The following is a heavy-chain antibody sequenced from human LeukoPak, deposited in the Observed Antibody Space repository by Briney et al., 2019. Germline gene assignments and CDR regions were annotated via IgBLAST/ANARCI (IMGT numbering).Heavy chain of an antibody. CDR3: ARAVSGYDYYYFDY. CDR2: INTNTGNP. J-gene: IGHJ4*02. CDR1: GYSFTNYT. V-gene: IGHV7-4-1*02. Sequence: ASVKISCKTSGYSFTNYTMNWVRQAPGQGLEWMGWINTNTGNPTYAQGFTGRFVFSLDTSVSTAYLQISSLKAEDTAVYYCARAVSGYDYYYFDYWGQGTLVTVSS. D-gene: IGHD5-12*01.